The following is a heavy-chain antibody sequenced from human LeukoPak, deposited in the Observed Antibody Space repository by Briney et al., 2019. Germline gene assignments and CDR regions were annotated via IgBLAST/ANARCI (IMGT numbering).Heavy chain of an antibody. CDR1: GGSISSSSYY. Sequence: SETLSLTCTVSGGSISSSSYYWGWIRQPPGKGLEWIGSIYYSGSTNYNPSLKSRVTISVDTSKNQFSLKLSSVTAADTAVYYWARRLGAADTHAFDIWGQGTVVTVSS. D-gene: IGHD6-13*01. V-gene: IGHV4-39*07. CDR2: IYYSGST. J-gene: IGHJ3*02. CDR3: ARRLGAADTHAFDI.